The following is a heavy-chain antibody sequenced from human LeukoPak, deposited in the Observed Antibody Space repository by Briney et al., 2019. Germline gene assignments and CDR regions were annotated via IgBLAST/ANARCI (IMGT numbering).Heavy chain of an antibody. CDR3: ARGGGWFGELLSPFDY. V-gene: IGHV4-34*01. CDR1: GGSFSGYY. D-gene: IGHD3-10*01. CDR2: INHSGST. J-gene: IGHJ4*02. Sequence: SETLSLTRAVYGGSFSGYYWSWIRQPPGKGLEWIGEINHSGSTNYNPSLKSRVTISVDTSKNQFSLKLSSVTAADTAVYYCARGGGWFGELLSPFDYWGQGTLVTVSS.